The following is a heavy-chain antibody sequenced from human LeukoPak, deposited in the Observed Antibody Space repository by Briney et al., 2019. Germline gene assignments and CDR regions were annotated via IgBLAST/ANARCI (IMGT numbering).Heavy chain of an antibody. Sequence: GGSLRLPCAGSGFTFSIYGMNWVRQAPGKGLEWVSAISGSGGSTYYADSVRGRFTISRDNSKKKVYMQMNSLRAEDTAVYYCAKEISGYPQGSDYWGQGTLVTVSS. J-gene: IGHJ4*02. CDR1: GFTFSIYG. D-gene: IGHD1-1*01. CDR2: ISGSGGST. V-gene: IGHV3-23*01. CDR3: AKEISGYPQGSDY.